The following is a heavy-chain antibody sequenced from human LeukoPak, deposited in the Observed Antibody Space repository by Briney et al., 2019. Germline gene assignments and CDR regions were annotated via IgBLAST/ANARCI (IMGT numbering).Heavy chain of an antibody. CDR1: GGSISSGDYY. Sequence: SETLSLTCAVSGGSISSGDYYWSWIRQPPGKGLEWMGYIYYSGSTYYNPSLKSRVTISVDTSKNQFSLKLSSVTAADTAVYYCARVASDSYDSSGYQPYFDYWGQGTLVTVSS. D-gene: IGHD3-22*01. CDR3: ARVASDSYDSSGYQPYFDY. J-gene: IGHJ4*02. CDR2: IYYSGST. V-gene: IGHV4-30-4*01.